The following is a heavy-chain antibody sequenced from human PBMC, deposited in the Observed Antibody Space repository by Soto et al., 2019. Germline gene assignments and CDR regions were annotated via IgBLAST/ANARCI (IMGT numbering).Heavy chain of an antibody. CDR2: IYSGGST. Sequence: GGSLRLSCAASGFTVSSNYMSWVRQAPGKGLECVSVIYSGGSTYYADSVKGRFTISRDNSKNTLYLQMNSLRAEDTALYYCARESYYYDSSGYSYWFDPLGQGNLVTGSS. D-gene: IGHD3-22*01. CDR3: ARESYYYDSSGYSYWFDP. J-gene: IGHJ5*02. CDR1: GFTVSSNY. V-gene: IGHV3-53*01.